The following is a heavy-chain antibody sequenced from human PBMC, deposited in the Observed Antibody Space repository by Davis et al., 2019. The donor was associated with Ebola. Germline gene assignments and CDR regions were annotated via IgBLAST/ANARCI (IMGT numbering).Heavy chain of an antibody. J-gene: IGHJ3*02. CDR3: ARPLYGNSWFGYVFDI. CDR2: ISGSSGKT. V-gene: IGHV1-18*01. D-gene: IGHD6-13*01. CDR1: GYTFTTFG. Sequence: ASVKVSCKASGYTFTTFGISWVRQAPGQGLEWVGWISGSSGKTNYAQKFQGRVTMTTDTSTSTAYMELRSLRSDDTATYYCARPLYGNSWFGYVFDIWGQGTMVIVSP.